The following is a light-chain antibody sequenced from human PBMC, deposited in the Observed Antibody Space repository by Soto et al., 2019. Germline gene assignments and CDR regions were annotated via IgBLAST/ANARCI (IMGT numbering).Light chain of an antibody. CDR1: QSVSSSY. Sequence: EIVLTQSPGTLSLSPGERATLSCRASQSVSSSYLAWYQQKPGQAPRLLIYGASSRATAIPDRISGSGSGTDFTLTISRLEPEDFAVYYCQQYGSSPQTFGQGTKLEIK. J-gene: IGKJ2*01. V-gene: IGKV3-20*01. CDR3: QQYGSSPQT. CDR2: GAS.